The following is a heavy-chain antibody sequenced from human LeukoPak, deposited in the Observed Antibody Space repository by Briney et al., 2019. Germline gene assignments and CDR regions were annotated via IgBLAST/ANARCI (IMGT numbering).Heavy chain of an antibody. CDR2: INPTGGST. Sequence: ASVKVSCKASGYTFPSYFMHWVRQAPGQRLEWMGIINPTGGSTTYAQKFQGRVTMTRDTSTSTVYMELSSLRSDDTAVYYCARTAARRFDYWGQGTLVTVSS. J-gene: IGHJ4*02. D-gene: IGHD6-6*01. V-gene: IGHV1-46*01. CDR1: GYTFPSYF. CDR3: ARTAARRFDY.